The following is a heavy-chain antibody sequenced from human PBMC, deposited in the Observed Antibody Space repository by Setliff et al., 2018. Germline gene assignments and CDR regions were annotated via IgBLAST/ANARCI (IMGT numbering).Heavy chain of an antibody. CDR2: INAANGNT. V-gene: IGHV1-3*01. Sequence: ASVKVSCKASGYTFTSYGVHWVRQAPGQRLEWMGWINAANGNTKYSQKFQGRVTITRDTSASTAYMELSSLTSEDTAVYYCAREGVHTWSSTDYHYYMDVWGRGTTVTVSS. CDR3: AREGVHTWSSTDYHYYMDV. D-gene: IGHD2-21*01. J-gene: IGHJ6*03. CDR1: GYTFTSYG.